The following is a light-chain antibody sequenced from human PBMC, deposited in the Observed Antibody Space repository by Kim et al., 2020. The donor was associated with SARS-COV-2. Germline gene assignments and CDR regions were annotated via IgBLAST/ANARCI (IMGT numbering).Light chain of an antibody. Sequence: EIVMTQSPSPLSVSPGERATLSCRASQSVGSKLAWYQQRPGQAPRLLIYDASTRANGIPASFSGSGSGTDFTLTISSLQSADFAVYYCQQYNNWPRTFGQGTKVDIK. CDR2: DAS. J-gene: IGKJ1*01. CDR3: QQYNNWPRT. CDR1: QSVGSK. V-gene: IGKV3-15*01.